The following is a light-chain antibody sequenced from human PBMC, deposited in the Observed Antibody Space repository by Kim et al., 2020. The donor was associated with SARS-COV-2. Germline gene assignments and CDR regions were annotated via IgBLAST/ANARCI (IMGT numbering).Light chain of an antibody. CDR2: KVS. Sequence: DVVMTQSPLSLPVTLGQPASISCRSSQSLVYSDGNTYLNWFQQRPGQSPRRLIYKVSNRDSGVPDRFSGSGSGTDFTLKISRVEAEDVGVYYCTQATQFPITFGQGTRLEIK. V-gene: IGKV2-30*01. CDR3: TQATQFPIT. J-gene: IGKJ5*01. CDR1: QSLVYSDGNTY.